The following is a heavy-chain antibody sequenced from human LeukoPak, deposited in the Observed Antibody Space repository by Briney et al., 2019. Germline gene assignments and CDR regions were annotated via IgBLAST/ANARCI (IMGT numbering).Heavy chain of an antibody. CDR3: ARVWVDRRGGDDY. Sequence: GASVKVSCKASGYTFTGYYMHWVRQAPGQGLEWMGWINPNSGGTNYAQKFQGRVTMTRDTSISTAYMELSRLRSDDTAVYYCARVWVDRRGGDDYWGQGTLVTVSS. V-gene: IGHV1-2*02. CDR2: INPNSGGT. D-gene: IGHD1-14*01. CDR1: GYTFTGYY. J-gene: IGHJ4*02.